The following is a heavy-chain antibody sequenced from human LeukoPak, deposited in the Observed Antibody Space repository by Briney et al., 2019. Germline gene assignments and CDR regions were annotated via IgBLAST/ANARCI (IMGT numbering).Heavy chain of an antibody. CDR2: ISGNGKTT. CDR1: GFTFSSQV. D-gene: IGHD3-3*01. CDR3: ARESVRSGSLKWFDP. J-gene: IGHJ5*02. V-gene: IGHV3-23*01. Sequence: GGSLRLSCAASGFTFSSQVMSWGRQTPGRGLEWVSAISGNGKTTYYADSVRGRFVISRDNSKNTVYLQMNSLRAEDTATYYCARESVRSGSLKWFDPWGQGTLVTVSS.